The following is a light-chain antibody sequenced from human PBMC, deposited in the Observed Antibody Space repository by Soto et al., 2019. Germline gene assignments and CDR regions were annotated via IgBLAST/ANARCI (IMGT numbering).Light chain of an antibody. CDR2: EAS. J-gene: IGKJ2*01. CDR1: QSISSW. V-gene: IGKV1-5*03. CDR3: QQYNSYSRT. Sequence: DIQMTQSPSTLSASGGDRVTITCRASQSISSWFAWYQQKPEKAPKLLIYEASSLERGVPSRFSGRGSGTEFPLTIRSLQPDDLATYYFQQYNSYSRTFGQGTKLEIK.